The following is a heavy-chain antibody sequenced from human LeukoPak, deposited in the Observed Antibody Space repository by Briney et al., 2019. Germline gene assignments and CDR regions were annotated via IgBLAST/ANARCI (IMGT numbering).Heavy chain of an antibody. CDR1: GFTFSNYS. CDR3: ARDALYCTSTSCYDY. V-gene: IGHV3-48*04. Sequence: GGSLRLSCAASGFTFSNYSMNWVRQAPGKGLEWISYISSSASAMYYADSVKGRFTISRDNAKTSVYLQMNSLRAEDTAVYFCARDALYCTSTSCYDYWGQGTLVTVSS. CDR2: ISSSASAM. J-gene: IGHJ4*02. D-gene: IGHD2-2*01.